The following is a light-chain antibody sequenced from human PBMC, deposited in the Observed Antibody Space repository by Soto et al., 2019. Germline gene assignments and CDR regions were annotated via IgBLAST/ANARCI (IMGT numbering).Light chain of an antibody. J-gene: IGKJ1*01. Sequence: EIVLTQSPATLSLSPGERATLSCRASQSVGTFFAWYQQKPGQAPRLLIYDASNRATGIPARFGGSGSGTDFTLTISSLEPEDFAVYYCQQCYNWPQWTFGQGTKVDIK. V-gene: IGKV3-11*01. CDR1: QSVGTF. CDR2: DAS. CDR3: QQCYNWPQWT.